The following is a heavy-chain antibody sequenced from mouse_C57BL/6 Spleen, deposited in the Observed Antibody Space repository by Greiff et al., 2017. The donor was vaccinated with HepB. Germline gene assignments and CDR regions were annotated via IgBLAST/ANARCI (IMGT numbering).Heavy chain of an antibody. J-gene: IGHJ4*01. CDR2: INPSSGYT. V-gene: IGHV1-4*01. CDR3: AREGSYYAMDY. Sequence: QVQLQQSGAELARPGASVKMSCKASGYTFTSYTMHWVNQRPGQGLEWIGYINPSSGYTKYNQKFKDKATLTADKSSSTAYMQLSSLTSEDSAVYYCAREGSYYAMDYWGQGTSVTVSS. CDR1: GYTFTSYT.